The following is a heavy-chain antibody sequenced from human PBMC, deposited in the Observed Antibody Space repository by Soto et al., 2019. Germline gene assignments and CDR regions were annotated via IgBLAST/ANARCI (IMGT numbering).Heavy chain of an antibody. V-gene: IGHV4-30-2*01. Sequence: SETLSLTCAVSSGSISSGGYSWSWIRQPPGKGLEWIGYIYHSGSTYYNPSLKSRVTISVDRSKNQFSLKLSSVTAADTAVYYCARAGRIAAAGTGSNWFDPWGQGTLVTVSS. CDR3: ARAGRIAAAGTGSNWFDP. CDR1: SGSISSGGYS. CDR2: IYHSGST. J-gene: IGHJ5*02. D-gene: IGHD6-13*01.